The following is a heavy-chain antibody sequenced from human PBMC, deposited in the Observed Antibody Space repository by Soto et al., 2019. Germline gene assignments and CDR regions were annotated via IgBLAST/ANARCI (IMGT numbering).Heavy chain of an antibody. Sequence: GGSLRLSCAASGFTFSSYAMSWVRQAPGKGLEWVSAISGSGGSTYYADSVKGRFTISRDNSKNTLYLQMNSLRAEDTAVYYCAKGGEAAAGTSSHQKKLHFDYWGQGTLVTVSS. D-gene: IGHD6-13*01. V-gene: IGHV3-23*01. J-gene: IGHJ4*02. CDR2: ISGSGGST. CDR3: AKGGEAAAGTSSHQKKLHFDY. CDR1: GFTFSSYA.